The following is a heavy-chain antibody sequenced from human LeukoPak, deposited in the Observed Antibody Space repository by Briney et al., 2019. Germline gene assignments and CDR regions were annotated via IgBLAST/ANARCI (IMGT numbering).Heavy chain of an antibody. Sequence: PGGSLRLSCAASGFTFSSYSMNWVRQAPGKGLEWVSSISSSSSYIYYADSVKGRFTISRDNAKNSLYLQMNSLRAEDTAVYYCARDLTVAGFLNWFDPWGQGTLVTVSS. V-gene: IGHV3-21*01. CDR3: ARDLTVAGFLNWFDP. D-gene: IGHD6-19*01. J-gene: IGHJ5*02. CDR2: ISSSSSYI. CDR1: GFTFSSYS.